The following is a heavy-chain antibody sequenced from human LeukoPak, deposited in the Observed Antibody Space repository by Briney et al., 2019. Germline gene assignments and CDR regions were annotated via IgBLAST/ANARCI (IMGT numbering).Heavy chain of an antibody. CDR3: AREWFSLSSHWFDP. Sequence: GGSLRLSCAASGFTFSTYWMHWVRQAPGKGLVWVSRIKGDGSSTSHADSVKGRFTISRDNAKNTLYLQMNSLRAEDTAVYYCAREWFSLSSHWFDPWGQGTLVTVSS. D-gene: IGHD3-16*02. CDR1: GFTFSTYW. J-gene: IGHJ5*02. V-gene: IGHV3-74*01. CDR2: IKGDGSST.